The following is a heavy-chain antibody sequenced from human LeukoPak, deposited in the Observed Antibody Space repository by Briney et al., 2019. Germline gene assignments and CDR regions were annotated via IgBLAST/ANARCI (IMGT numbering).Heavy chain of an antibody. CDR2: ISGSGGST. V-gene: IGHV3-23*01. CDR1: GFTFSSYA. Sequence: GGSLRLSCAASGFTFSSYAMSWVRQAPGKGLEWVSAISGSGGSTYYADSVKGRFTISRDNSKNTLYLQMNSLRAEDTAVYYCAKDGHYDSSGYHIPYYYYGMDVWGQGTTVTVSS. J-gene: IGHJ6*02. D-gene: IGHD3-22*01. CDR3: AKDGHYDSSGYHIPYYYYGMDV.